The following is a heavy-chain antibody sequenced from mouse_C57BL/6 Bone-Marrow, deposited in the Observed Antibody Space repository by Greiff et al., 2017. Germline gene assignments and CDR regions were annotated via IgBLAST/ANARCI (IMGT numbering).Heavy chain of an antibody. CDR2: IRSKSNNYAT. J-gene: IGHJ4*01. CDR3: VRIYYYGSNEGDAMDY. D-gene: IGHD1-1*01. CDR1: GFSFNTYA. Sequence: EVQGVESGGGLVQPKGSLKLSCAASGFSFNTYAMNWVRQAPGKGLEWVARIRSKSNNYATYYADSVKDRFTISRDDSESMLYLQMNNLKTEDTAMYYCVRIYYYGSNEGDAMDYWGQGTSVTVSS. V-gene: IGHV10-1*01.